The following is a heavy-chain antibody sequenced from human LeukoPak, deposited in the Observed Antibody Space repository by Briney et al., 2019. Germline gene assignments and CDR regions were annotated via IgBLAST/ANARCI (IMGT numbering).Heavy chain of an antibody. V-gene: IGHV4-59*12. CDR2: IHYTGST. Sequence: SETLSLTCTVSGGSISSYYWSWIRQSPGKGLECIGYIHYTGSTNYNPSLKSRVTISVETSKNQFSLKLSSVTAADTAVYYCARAVGSGSFQTYYYYMDVWGKGTTVTISS. J-gene: IGHJ6*03. D-gene: IGHD3-10*01. CDR3: ARAVGSGSFQTYYYYMDV. CDR1: GGSISSYY.